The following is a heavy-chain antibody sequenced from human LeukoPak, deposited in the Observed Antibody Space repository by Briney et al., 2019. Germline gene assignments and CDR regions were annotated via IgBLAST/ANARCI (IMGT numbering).Heavy chain of an antibody. Sequence: SETLPLTCAVYGGSCSGYYWSWIRQPPGKGLEWIGEINHSGSINYNPSLKSRVTISVDTSKNQFSLKLSSVTAADTAVYYCAKGTYTAYNSGCAYWGQGTLVTVSS. CDR2: INHSGSI. V-gene: IGHV4-34*01. D-gene: IGHD5-24*01. CDR3: AKGTYTAYNSGCAY. CDR1: GGSCSGYY. J-gene: IGHJ4*02.